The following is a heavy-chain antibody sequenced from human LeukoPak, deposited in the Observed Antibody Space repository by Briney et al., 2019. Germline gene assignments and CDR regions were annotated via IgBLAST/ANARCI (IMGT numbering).Heavy chain of an antibody. J-gene: IGHJ1*01. V-gene: IGHV1-46*01. D-gene: IGHD4-17*01. Sequence: GASVKVSCKASGYTFTSYGISWVRQAPGQGLEWMGIINPSGGSTSYAQKFQGRVTMTRDTSTSTVYMELSSLRSEDTAVYYCARPSKYGDYDFQHWGQGTLVTVSS. CDR2: INPSGGST. CDR3: ARPSKYGDYDFQH. CDR1: GYTFTSYG.